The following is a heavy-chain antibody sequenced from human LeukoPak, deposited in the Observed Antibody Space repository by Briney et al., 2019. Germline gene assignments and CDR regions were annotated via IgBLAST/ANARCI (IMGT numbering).Heavy chain of an antibody. V-gene: IGHV1-69*08. CDR1: GGTFTKWT. Sequence: VASVKVSCKASGGTFTKWTLNWVRQAPGQGPEWMGRIIPVLGSVNYAQKFQGRVTMTADKGTAYMELSNLRSEDMAVYYCASATSWNWFDPWGQGTLVIVSA. D-gene: IGHD1-1*01. CDR2: IIPVLGSV. CDR3: ASATSWNWFDP. J-gene: IGHJ5*02.